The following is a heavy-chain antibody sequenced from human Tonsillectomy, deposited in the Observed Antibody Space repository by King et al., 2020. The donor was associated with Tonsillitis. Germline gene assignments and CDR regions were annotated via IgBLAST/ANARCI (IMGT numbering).Heavy chain of an antibody. D-gene: IGHD1-7*01. V-gene: IGHV2-5*01. J-gene: IGHJ3*02. CDR3: AHRNPMEYNWSYGAVDN. CDR2: IYWNDDK. Sequence: TLKESGPTLVKPTQTLTLTCTFSGFSFSTSGVAVGWIRQPPGKALEWLALIYWNDDKRYSPSLKSRLTITKDTAKNQVVLTMTNMDPVDTATYYCAHRNPMEYNWSYGAVDNWGQGTMVTVSS. CDR1: GFSFSTSGVA.